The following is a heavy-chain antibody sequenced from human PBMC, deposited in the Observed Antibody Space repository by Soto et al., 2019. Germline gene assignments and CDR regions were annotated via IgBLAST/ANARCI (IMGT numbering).Heavy chain of an antibody. CDR1: GGSFSGYY. D-gene: IGHD2-15*01. V-gene: IGHV4-34*01. J-gene: IGHJ3*02. CDR2: INHSGST. CDR3: VRVVWTKSILVLVGAPKDVFAI. Sequence: SETLSLTCAVYGGSFSGYYWSWIRQPPKKGLEWIGEINHSGSTNCNPSLKSRVTISVDTAKNQFSLKLSSVTAAAMAVYYCVRVVWTKSILVLVGAPKDVFAIRGQGTMVIVS.